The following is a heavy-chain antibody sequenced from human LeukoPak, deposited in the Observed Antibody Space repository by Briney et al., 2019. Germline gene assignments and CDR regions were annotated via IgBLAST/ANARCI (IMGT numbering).Heavy chain of an antibody. D-gene: IGHD4-11*01. CDR1: GFTFSSYW. Sequence: GGSLRLSCAASGFTFSSYWMHWVRHAPGKGLVWVSRINSDGSSTSYADSVKGRFTISRDNAKNTLYLQMNSLRAEDTAVYYCARANSNYLRRYYFDYWGQGTLVTVSS. V-gene: IGHV3-74*01. CDR3: ARANSNYLRRYYFDY. CDR2: INSDGSST. J-gene: IGHJ4*02.